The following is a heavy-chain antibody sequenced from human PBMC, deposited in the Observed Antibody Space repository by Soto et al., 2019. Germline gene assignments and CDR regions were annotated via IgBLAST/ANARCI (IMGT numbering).Heavy chain of an antibody. Sequence: SETLSLTCAVYGGSFSGYYWSWIRQPPGKGLEWIGEINHSGSTNYNPSLKSRVTISVDTSKNQFSLKLSSVTAADTAVYYCARMIAAHYYYMDVWGKGTTVTVSS. CDR3: ARMIAAHYYYMDV. D-gene: IGHD6-6*01. J-gene: IGHJ6*03. V-gene: IGHV4-34*01. CDR1: GGSFSGYY. CDR2: INHSGST.